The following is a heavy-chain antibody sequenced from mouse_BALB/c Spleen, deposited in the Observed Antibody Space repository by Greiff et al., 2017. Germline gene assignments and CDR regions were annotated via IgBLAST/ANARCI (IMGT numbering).Heavy chain of an antibody. V-gene: IGHV2-2*02. CDR3: ARNGGTSFAD. J-gene: IGHJ3*01. CDR1: GFSLTSYG. CDR2: IWSGGST. Sequence: QVQLQQSGPGLVQPSQSLSITCTVSGFSLTSYGVHWVRQSPGKGLEWLGVIWSGGSTDYYAAFISRLSIIKDNSKSQVFFKMNSLQANDTAIDYCARNGGTSFADWGQGTLVTVSA.